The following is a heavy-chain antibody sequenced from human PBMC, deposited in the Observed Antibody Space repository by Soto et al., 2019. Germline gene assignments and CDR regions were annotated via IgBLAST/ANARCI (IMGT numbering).Heavy chain of an antibody. CDR3: AKDKTLSGWYAFDY. J-gene: IGHJ4*02. D-gene: IGHD6-19*01. V-gene: IGHV3-9*01. CDR2: ISWNSGSI. Sequence: EVQLVESGGGLVQPGRSLRLSCAASGFTFDDYAMHWVRQAPGKGLEWVSGISWNSGSIGYADSVKGRFTISRDNAXNSLYLQMNSLGAEDTALYYCAKDKTLSGWYAFDYWGQGTLVTVSS. CDR1: GFTFDDYA.